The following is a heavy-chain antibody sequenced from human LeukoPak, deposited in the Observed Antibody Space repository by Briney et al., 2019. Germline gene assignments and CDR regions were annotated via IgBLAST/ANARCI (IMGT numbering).Heavy chain of an antibody. CDR1: GGTFSSYA. CDR3: ARGARVSGSPLVNYFDY. J-gene: IGHJ4*02. V-gene: IGHV1-69*04. Sequence: SVKVSCKASGGTFSSYAISWVRQAPGQGLEWMGRIIPIFGIANYAQKFQGRVTITADKSTSTAYMELSSLRSEDTAVYHCARGARVSGSPLVNYFDYWGQGTLVTVSS. CDR2: IIPIFGIA. D-gene: IGHD1-26*01.